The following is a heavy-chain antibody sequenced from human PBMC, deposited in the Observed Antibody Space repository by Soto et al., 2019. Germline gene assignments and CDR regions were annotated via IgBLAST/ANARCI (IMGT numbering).Heavy chain of an antibody. CDR1: GGSFSGYY. CDR3: ARGRRSGYYN. Sequence: ASETLSLTCAVYGGSFSGYYLTWIRQPPEKGLEWIGEVDHSGSTNYNPSLKSRVSISVDTSKNQVYLDLSSVTAADTAVYYCARGRRSGYYNWGQGTLVTVS. J-gene: IGHJ4*02. CDR2: VDHSGST. V-gene: IGHV4-34*01. D-gene: IGHD3-3*01.